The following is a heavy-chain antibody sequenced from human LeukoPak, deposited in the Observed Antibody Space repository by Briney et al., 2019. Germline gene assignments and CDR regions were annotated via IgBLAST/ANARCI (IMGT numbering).Heavy chain of an antibody. D-gene: IGHD5-12*01. J-gene: IGHJ5*02. CDR3: SRDRLGGLDL. Sequence: PGGSLRLSCAASGFAFSDYYMSWIRQAPGKGLEWISYISTSSNTIYYADSVKGRFTISRDNAENSVYLQMNSLRPEDTAVYYCSRDRLGGLDLWGQGTLVTVSS. CDR1: GFAFSDYY. CDR2: ISTSSNTI. V-gene: IGHV3-11*04.